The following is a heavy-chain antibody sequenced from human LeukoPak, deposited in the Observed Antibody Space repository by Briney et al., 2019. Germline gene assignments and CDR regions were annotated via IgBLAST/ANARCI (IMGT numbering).Heavy chain of an antibody. CDR2: IIPIFGTA. J-gene: IGHJ6*02. V-gene: IGHV1-69*01. CDR3: AREYYYDSSGYSVDYYYYGMDI. Sequence: SVKVSCKASGGTFSSYAISWVRQAPGQGLEWMGGIIPIFGTANYAQKFQGRVTITADESTSTAYMELSSLRSEDTAVYFCAREYYYDSSGYSVDYYYYGMDIWGQGTTVTVSS. D-gene: IGHD3-22*01. CDR1: GGTFSSYA.